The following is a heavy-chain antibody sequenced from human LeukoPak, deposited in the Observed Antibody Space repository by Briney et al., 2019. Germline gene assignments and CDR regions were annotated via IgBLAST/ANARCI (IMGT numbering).Heavy chain of an antibody. Sequence: SETLSLTCTVSGGXISSYYCSWIRQPPGKGLEWIGYIYYSGSTNYNPSLKSRVTISVDTSKNQFSLKLSSVTAADTAVYYCARDLSMFGSSWFDYWGQGTLVTVSS. CDR2: IYYSGST. CDR1: GGXISSYY. J-gene: IGHJ4*02. D-gene: IGHD6-13*01. V-gene: IGHV4-59*01. CDR3: ARDLSMFGSSWFDY.